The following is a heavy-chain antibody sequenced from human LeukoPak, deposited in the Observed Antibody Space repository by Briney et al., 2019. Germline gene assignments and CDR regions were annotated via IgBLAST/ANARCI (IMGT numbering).Heavy chain of an antibody. V-gene: IGHV3-33*08. CDR3: ARGTGYSYDNWFDP. J-gene: IGHJ5*02. CDR2: ILSDGSKE. CDR1: GFTFSSYG. D-gene: IGHD5-18*01. Sequence: PGGSLRLSCAASGFTFSSYGMHWVRQAPGKGLEWVAVILSDGSKEFYTDSVKGRFTISRDNSKNTLYLQMNSLRAEDTAVYYCARGTGYSYDNWFDPWGQGTLVTVSS.